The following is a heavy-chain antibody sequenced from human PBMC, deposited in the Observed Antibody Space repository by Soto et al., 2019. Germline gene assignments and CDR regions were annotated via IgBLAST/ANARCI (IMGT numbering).Heavy chain of an antibody. CDR2: IDPSDSYT. D-gene: IGHD2-2*01. Sequence: GESLKISCKGSGYSFTSYWISWVRQMPGKGLEWMGRIDPSDSYTNYSPSFQGHVTISADKSISTAYLQWSSLKASDTAMYYCASCIYCSSTSCYGMDVWGQGTTVTVSS. CDR3: ASCIYCSSTSCYGMDV. V-gene: IGHV5-10-1*01. CDR1: GYSFTSYW. J-gene: IGHJ6*02.